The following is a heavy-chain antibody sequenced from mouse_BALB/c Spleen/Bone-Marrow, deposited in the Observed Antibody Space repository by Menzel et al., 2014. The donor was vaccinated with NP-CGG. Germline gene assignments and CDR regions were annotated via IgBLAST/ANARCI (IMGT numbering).Heavy chain of an antibody. CDR2: IWGDGTT. CDR1: GFSLTGFG. CDR3: AREKYGNYYAMDY. V-gene: IGHV2-6-7*01. D-gene: IGHD2-10*02. Sequence: VQLQQSGPGLVAPSQSLSITCTVSGFSLTGFGINWIRQPPGKGLEWLGMIWGDGTTDYNSALKSRLSIKKDNSKSQVFLKMNSLQAGDTARYYCAREKYGNYYAMDYWGQGTSVTGSS. J-gene: IGHJ4*01.